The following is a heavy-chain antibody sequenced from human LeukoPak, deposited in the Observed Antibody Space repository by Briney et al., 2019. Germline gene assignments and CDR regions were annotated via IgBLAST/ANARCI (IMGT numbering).Heavy chain of an antibody. J-gene: IGHJ6*02. Sequence: GGSLRLSCAVSGFTFSTSAMSWVRPAPGKGLEWVSGISGGGGSTYYAASVKGRFTISKDNSKNTLYLQMNSLRAEDTAVYYCAKGVGYYYYYGMDVWGQGTTVTVSS. CDR2: ISGGGGST. CDR1: GFTFSTSA. V-gene: IGHV3-23*01. CDR3: AKGVGYYYYYGMDV.